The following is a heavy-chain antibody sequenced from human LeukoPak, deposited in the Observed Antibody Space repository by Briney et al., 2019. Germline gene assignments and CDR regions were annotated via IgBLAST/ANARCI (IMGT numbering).Heavy chain of an antibody. CDR1: GGSTSSYY. J-gene: IGHJ4*02. CDR3: ARVHIAAAGPYYFDY. D-gene: IGHD6-13*01. V-gene: IGHV4-59*01. Sequence: PSETLSLTCTVSGGSTSSYYWSWIRQPPGKGLEWIGYIYYSGSTNYNPSLKSRVTISVDTSKNQFSLKLSSVTAADTAVYYCARVHIAAAGPYYFDYWGQGTLVTVSS. CDR2: IYYSGST.